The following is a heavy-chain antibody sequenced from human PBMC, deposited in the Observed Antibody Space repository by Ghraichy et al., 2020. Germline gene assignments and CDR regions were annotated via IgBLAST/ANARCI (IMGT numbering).Heavy chain of an antibody. Sequence: GGSLRLSCAASGFSFSDYAMSWVRQAPGKGLDWVSSISGSGADTFYADSVKGRLTISRDNSKNTLYLQMNSLRAEDTALYYCAKDSGSYDYWGQGTLVTVSS. J-gene: IGHJ4*02. V-gene: IGHV3-23*01. D-gene: IGHD1-26*01. CDR2: ISGSGADT. CDR3: AKDSGSYDY. CDR1: GFSFSDYA.